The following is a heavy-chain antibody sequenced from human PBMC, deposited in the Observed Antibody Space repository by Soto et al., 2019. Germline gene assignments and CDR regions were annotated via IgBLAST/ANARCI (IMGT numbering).Heavy chain of an antibody. D-gene: IGHD2-2*01. CDR3: ARRYRIAY. V-gene: IGHV3-48*01. CDR2: ISSSSSTI. J-gene: IGHJ4*02. CDR1: GFTFSSYS. Sequence: GSLRLSCSAAGFTFSSYSMIWVRQAPGTGLEWISYISSSSSTIYYADSVKGRFTISRDNAKTSLYLQMNSLRAEVTAVYYGARRYRIAYWGQGTLVTVSS.